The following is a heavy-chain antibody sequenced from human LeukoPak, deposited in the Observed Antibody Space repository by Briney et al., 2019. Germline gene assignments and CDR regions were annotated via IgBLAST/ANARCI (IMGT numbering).Heavy chain of an antibody. CDR2: INHSGST. V-gene: IGHV4-34*01. D-gene: IGHD2-15*01. Sequence: SETLSLTCAVSGYSISSGYYWSWIRQPPGKGLEWIGEINHSGSTNYNPSLKSRVTISVDTSKNQFSLKLSSVTAADTAVYYCARKDIVVVVAANGDYYYYYMDVWGKGTTVTVSS. CDR1: GYSISSGYY. J-gene: IGHJ6*03. CDR3: ARKDIVVVVAANGDYYYYYMDV.